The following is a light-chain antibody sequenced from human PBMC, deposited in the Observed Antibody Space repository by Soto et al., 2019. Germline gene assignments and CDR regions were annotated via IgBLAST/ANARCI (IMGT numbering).Light chain of an antibody. CDR2: GAS. CDR3: QQRNYWPIT. J-gene: IGKJ5*01. Sequence: IVLKQSPGTLSLSPCERASLSCRASQSLSSSHLAWLQQKPGQAPRLLIYGASHRATGIPDRFSGSRSGTDFTLTISRLEPEDFAVYYCQQRNYWPITFGQGTRLEIK. CDR1: QSLSSSH. V-gene: IGKV3D-20*02.